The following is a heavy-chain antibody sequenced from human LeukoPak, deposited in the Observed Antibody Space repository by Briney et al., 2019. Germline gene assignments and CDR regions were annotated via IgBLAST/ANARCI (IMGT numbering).Heavy chain of an antibody. J-gene: IGHJ6*02. CDR1: GGTFSSYA. D-gene: IGHD5-18*01. CDR2: IIPIFGTA. CDR3: ARDGSGYSYVSIFYGMDV. Sequence: GASVKVSCKASGGTFSSYAISWVRQAPGQGLEWMGGIIPIFGTANYAQKFQGRVTITADESTSTAYMELSSLRSEDTAVYYCARDGSGYSYVSIFYGMDVWGQGTTVTVSS. V-gene: IGHV1-69*13.